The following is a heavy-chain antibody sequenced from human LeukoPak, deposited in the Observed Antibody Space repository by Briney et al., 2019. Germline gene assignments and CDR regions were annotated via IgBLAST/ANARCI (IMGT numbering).Heavy chain of an antibody. D-gene: IGHD3-22*01. J-gene: IGHJ4*02. CDR1: GFTFSDYY. CDR3: ARDNTYYDRLLGY. CDR2: ISSSDSTI. V-gene: IGHV3-11*01. Sequence: PGGSLRLSCAASGFTFSDYYMSWIRQAPGKGLEWVSYISSSDSTIYYADSVKGRFTISRDNAKNSLYLQMNSLRAEDTAVYYCARDNTYYDRLLGYWGQGTLVTVSS.